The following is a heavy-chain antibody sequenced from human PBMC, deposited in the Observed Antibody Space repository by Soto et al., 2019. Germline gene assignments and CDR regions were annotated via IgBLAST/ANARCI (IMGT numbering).Heavy chain of an antibody. D-gene: IGHD2-15*01. CDR3: AKANLAAIETYYYYYYMDV. V-gene: IGHV3-9*01. CDR1: GFTFDDYA. J-gene: IGHJ6*03. CDR2: ISWNSGSI. Sequence: GGSLRLSCAASGFTFDDYAMHWVRQAPGKGLEWVSGISWNSGSIGYADSVKGRFTISRDNAKNSLYLQMNSLRAEDTALYYCAKANLAAIETYYYYYYMDVWGKGTTVTVSS.